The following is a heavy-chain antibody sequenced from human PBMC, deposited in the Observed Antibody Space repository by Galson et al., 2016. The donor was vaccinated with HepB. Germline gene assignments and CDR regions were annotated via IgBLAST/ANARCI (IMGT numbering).Heavy chain of an antibody. CDR1: GFTFTDYP. D-gene: IGHD6-19*01. J-gene: IGHJ3*02. V-gene: IGHV3-23*01. CDR3: AREGYSSGHCGAFDI. CDR2: VGTGHFT. Sequence: SLRLSCATSGFTFTDYPMTWVRQAPGKGLEWVSTVGTGHFTHYADSVKGRFIVSRDNSEYTLYLQMNSLRADDTALYFCAREGYSSGHCGAFDIWGRGTVVAVSS.